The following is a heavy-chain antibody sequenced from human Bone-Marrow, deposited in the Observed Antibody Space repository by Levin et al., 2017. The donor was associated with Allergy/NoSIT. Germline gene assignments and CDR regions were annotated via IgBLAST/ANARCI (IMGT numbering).Heavy chain of an antibody. D-gene: IGHD4-17*01. Sequence: MSSETLSLTCIVSGGSISNSNFYWGWFRQPPGKGLEWIGTIYYSGSTYYNPSLKSRVSISVDTSKNQFSLKLSSVTAADTAVYYCGRHRVMSTVTTSDYWGQGTLVTVSS. CDR3: GRHRVMSTVTTSDY. J-gene: IGHJ4*02. CDR1: GGSISNSNFY. V-gene: IGHV4-39*01. CDR2: IYYSGST.